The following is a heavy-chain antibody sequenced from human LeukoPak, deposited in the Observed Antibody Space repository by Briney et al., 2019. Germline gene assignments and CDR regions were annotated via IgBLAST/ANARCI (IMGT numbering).Heavy chain of an antibody. CDR2: IYTTGST. CDR1: AGSISSYY. Sequence: SETLSHTCTVSAGSISSYYWSWIRQPAGKGLEWVGRIYTTGSTNYNPSLNRRVTMSRDTSKNQSSPKLSSATAADTAVYYCARDVPPLGPRLLWFGEADSNWFDPWGQGTLVTVSS. D-gene: IGHD3-10*01. V-gene: IGHV4-4*07. CDR3: ARDVPPLGPRLLWFGEADSNWFDP. J-gene: IGHJ5*02.